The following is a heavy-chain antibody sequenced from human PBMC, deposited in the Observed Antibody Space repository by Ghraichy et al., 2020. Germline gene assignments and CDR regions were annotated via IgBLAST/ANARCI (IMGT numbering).Heavy chain of an antibody. CDR2: IDPSDSYT. D-gene: IGHD6-19*01. CDR3: ARPKTIAVAGGGAFDI. Sequence: GESLNISCKGSGYSFTSYWISWVRQMPGKGLEWMGRIDPSDSYTNYSPSFQGHVTISADKSISTAYLQWSSLKASDTAMYYCARPKTIAVAGGGAFDIWGQGTMVTVSS. V-gene: IGHV5-10-1*01. CDR1: GYSFTSYW. J-gene: IGHJ3*02.